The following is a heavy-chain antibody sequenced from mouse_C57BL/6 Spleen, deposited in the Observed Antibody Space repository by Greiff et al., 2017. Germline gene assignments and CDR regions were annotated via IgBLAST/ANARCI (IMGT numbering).Heavy chain of an antibody. CDR1: GFTFTDYY. V-gene: IGHV7-3*01. CDR3: ARLYGNYVWYFEV. D-gene: IGHD2-1*01. CDR2: ISTKANGYTT. Sequence: EVLLVESGGGLVQPGGSLSLSCAASGFTFTDYYMSWVRQPPGKALEWLGFISTKANGYTTEYSASVKGRFTISRENSQSILYLQMHALRAEGSATYYCARLYGNYVWYFEVWGTGTTGTVS. J-gene: IGHJ1*03.